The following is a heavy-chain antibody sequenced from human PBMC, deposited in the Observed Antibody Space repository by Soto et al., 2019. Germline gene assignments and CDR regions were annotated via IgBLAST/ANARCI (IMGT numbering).Heavy chain of an antibody. CDR1: GGTFRSYA. D-gene: IGHD3-16*02. Sequence: QVQLVPSGAEVKKPGSSVKVACKASGGTFRSYAVRWVRQAPGQGLEWMGGIIPILGTTKYAQNFQGRVTIRADNSASTAYMELSSLRSEDTAVSYCAGDFDTFGGGIAGPRGGYFDYWGQGTLVTVSS. CDR2: IIPILGTT. CDR3: AGDFDTFGGGIAGPRGGYFDY. J-gene: IGHJ4*02. V-gene: IGHV1-69*14.